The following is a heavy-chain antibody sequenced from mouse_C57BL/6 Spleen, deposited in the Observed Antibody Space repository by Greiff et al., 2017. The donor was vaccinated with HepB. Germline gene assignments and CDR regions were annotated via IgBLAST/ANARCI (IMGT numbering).Heavy chain of an antibody. V-gene: IGHV1-81*01. CDR1: VYAFTSYG. CDR3: ARLSTVVAKNWYFDV. D-gene: IGHD1-1*01. J-gene: IGHJ1*03. Sequence: QVQLQQSVAELARPGASVKLSCKASVYAFTSYGISWVKQRTGQGLEWIGEIYPRSGNTYYNEKFKGKATLTADKSSSTAYMELRSLTSEDSAVYFCARLSTVVAKNWYFDVWGTGTTVTVSS. CDR2: IYPRSGNT.